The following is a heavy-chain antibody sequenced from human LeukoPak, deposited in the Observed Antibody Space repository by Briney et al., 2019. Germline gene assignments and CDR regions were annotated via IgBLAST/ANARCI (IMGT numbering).Heavy chain of an antibody. CDR3: AKDSVVARLLLDY. Sequence: GGSLRLSCAASGFTVSSNYMSWVRQAPGKGLEWVSVIYSGGRTYYAESVKGRFTISRDNSKNTVYLQMNSLRAEDTAVYYCAKDSVVARLLLDYWGQGTLVTVSS. J-gene: IGHJ4*02. V-gene: IGHV3-53*01. CDR1: GFTVSSNY. D-gene: IGHD4-23*01. CDR2: IYSGGRT.